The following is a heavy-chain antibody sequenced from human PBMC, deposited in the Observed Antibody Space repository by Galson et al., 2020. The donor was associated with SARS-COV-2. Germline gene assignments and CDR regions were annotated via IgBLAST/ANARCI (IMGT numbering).Heavy chain of an antibody. J-gene: IGHJ4*02. D-gene: IGHD6-19*01. CDR1: GFSLSTSGVG. Sequence: SGPTLVKPTQTLTLTCTFSGFSLSTSGVGVGWIRQPPGKALEWLTLIYWNDYKLYTPSLKSRLTITKDTSKNQVVLTMTNMDPVDTATYYCAHWDGIAVAGTGGSDYWGQGTLVTVSS. V-gene: IGHV2-5*01. CDR3: AHWDGIAVAGTGGSDY. CDR2: IYWNDYK.